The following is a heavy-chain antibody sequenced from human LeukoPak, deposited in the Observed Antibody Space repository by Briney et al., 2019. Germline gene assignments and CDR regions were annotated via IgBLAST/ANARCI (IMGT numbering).Heavy chain of an antibody. Sequence: SETLSLTCTVSGGSISSSSYYWGWIRRPPGKGLEWIGSVYYSGTTSYNPSLKSRVTISVDTSKNQFSLKLSSVTAADTAVYYCARHQYYYDSSGYYPDYWGQGTLVTVSS. CDR2: VYYSGTT. D-gene: IGHD3-22*01. J-gene: IGHJ4*02. V-gene: IGHV4-39*01. CDR3: ARHQYYYDSSGYYPDY. CDR1: GGSISSSSYY.